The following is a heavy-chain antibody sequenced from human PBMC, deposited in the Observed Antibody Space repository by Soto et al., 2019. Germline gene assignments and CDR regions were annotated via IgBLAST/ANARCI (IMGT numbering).Heavy chain of an antibody. J-gene: IGHJ5*02. CDR2: IIPIFGTA. CDR1: GGTFSSYA. V-gene: IGHV1-69*13. Sequence: SVKVSCKASGGTFSSYAISWVRQAPGQGLEWMGGIIPIFGTANYAQKYQGRDTITANESTSTAYMELSSLRSEDTAVYYCARGWDSSSPVNWFDPWGQGTLVTVSS. D-gene: IGHD6-6*01. CDR3: ARGWDSSSPVNWFDP.